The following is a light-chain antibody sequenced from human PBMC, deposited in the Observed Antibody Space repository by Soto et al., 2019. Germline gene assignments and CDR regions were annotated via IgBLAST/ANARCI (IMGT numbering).Light chain of an antibody. Sequence: QSVLTQPASVSGSPGQSITLSCTGTSSDVGGYNYVSWHQQHPGKAPKLMIHEVSNRPSGVSNRFSGSKSGNTASLTISGLQAEDEADYYCSSYTSSSTLVFGGGTKLTVL. CDR3: SSYTSSSTLV. CDR2: EVS. CDR1: SSDVGGYNY. V-gene: IGLV2-14*01. J-gene: IGLJ2*01.